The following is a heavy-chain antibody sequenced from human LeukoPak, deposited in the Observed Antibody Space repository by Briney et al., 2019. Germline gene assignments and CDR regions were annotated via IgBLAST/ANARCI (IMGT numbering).Heavy chain of an antibody. CDR3: ARQGLRYFDWLFKGYYFDY. CDR2: IYPGDSDT. V-gene: IGHV5-51*01. Sequence: GESLKISCKGSGYSFTSYWIGWVRQMPGKGLEWMGIIYPGDSDTRYSPSFQGQVTISADKSISTAYLQWSSLKASDTAMYYCARQGLRYFDWLFKGYYFDYWGQGTLVTVSS. D-gene: IGHD3-9*01. CDR1: GYSFTSYW. J-gene: IGHJ4*02.